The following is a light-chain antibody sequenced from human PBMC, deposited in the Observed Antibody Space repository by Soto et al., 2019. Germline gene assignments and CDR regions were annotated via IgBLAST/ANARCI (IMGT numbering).Light chain of an antibody. J-gene: IGLJ1*01. CDR1: SSDVGGYNY. CDR3: SSYTSSSTLYV. CDR2: EVS. Sequence: SVLTQPASVSGSPGQSITISCTATSSDVGGYNYVSWYQQHPGKAPKLMIYEVSHRPSGVSNRFSGSKSGNTASLTISGLQADDEADYYCSSYTSSSTLYVFGTGTKLTVL. V-gene: IGLV2-14*01.